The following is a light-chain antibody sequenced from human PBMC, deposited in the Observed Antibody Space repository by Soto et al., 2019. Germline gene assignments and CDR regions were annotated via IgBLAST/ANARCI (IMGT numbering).Light chain of an antibody. Sequence: DIQMTQSPSSLSASVGDRVTITCRASQSIATSLNWYQQKPGKAPKFLIHSASTLQNGVPSRFSGSGSGTDFTLTISSLESENFAPYSSPQRYHIGTFGQGPK. V-gene: IGKV1-39*01. CDR3: PQRYHIGT. CDR2: SAS. J-gene: IGKJ1*01. CDR1: QSIATS.